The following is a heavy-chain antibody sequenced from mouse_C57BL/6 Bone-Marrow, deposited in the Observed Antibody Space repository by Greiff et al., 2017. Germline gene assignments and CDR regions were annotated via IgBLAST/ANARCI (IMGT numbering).Heavy chain of an antibody. CDR3: ARRGAPYGWYFDD. J-gene: IGHJ2*01. D-gene: IGHD1-1*01. V-gene: IGHV1-64*01. CDR2: IHPNSGST. CDR1: GYTFTSYW. Sequence: QVQLQQPGAELVKPGASVKLSCKASGYTFTSYWMHWVKQRPGQGLEWIGMIHPNSGSTNYNEKFKSKATLTVDTSSSTAYMQLSSLTSEDSAVYYCARRGAPYGWYFDDWGQGTTRTVSA.